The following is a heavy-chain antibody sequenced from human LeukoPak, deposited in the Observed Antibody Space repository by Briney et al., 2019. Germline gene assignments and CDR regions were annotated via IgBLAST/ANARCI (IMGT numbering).Heavy chain of an antibody. Sequence: PGGSLRLSCAASGFTFSSYWMTWVRQAPGKGLEWVANIREDGSEKYYVDSVKGRFTVSRDNSKNTLYLQMNSLRAEDTAVYYCANAAYSSGWTLGFQHWGQGTLVTVSS. CDR1: GFTFSSYW. V-gene: IGHV3-7*03. J-gene: IGHJ1*01. CDR2: IREDGSEK. D-gene: IGHD6-19*01. CDR3: ANAAYSSGWTLGFQH.